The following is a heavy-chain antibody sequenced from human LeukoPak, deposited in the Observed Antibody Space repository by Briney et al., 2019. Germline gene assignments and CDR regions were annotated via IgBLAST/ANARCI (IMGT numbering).Heavy chain of an antibody. CDR3: ARVSITMVRGVKNTGYYYYYYGMDV. Sequence: PSETLSLTCAVYGGSFSGYYWSWIRQPPGKGLEWIGEINHSGSTNYNPSLKSRVTISVDTSKNQFSLKLSSVTAADTAVYYCARVSITMVRGVKNTGYYYYYYGMDVWGQGTTVTVSS. V-gene: IGHV4-34*01. CDR1: GGSFSGYY. J-gene: IGHJ6*02. CDR2: INHSGST. D-gene: IGHD3-10*01.